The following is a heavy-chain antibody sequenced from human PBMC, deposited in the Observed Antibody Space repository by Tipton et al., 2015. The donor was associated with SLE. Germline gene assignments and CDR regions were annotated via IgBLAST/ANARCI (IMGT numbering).Heavy chain of an antibody. D-gene: IGHD2-15*01. J-gene: IGHJ6*02. CDR3: ARRAAHRYFYGLDV. Sequence: TLSLTCTVSGASVTSYYCTWIRQPPGMALEWIGYVSYSGGTSYNPSLKSRVTISVDTPKNQFSLKLTSVTAADTAVYYCARRAAHRYFYGLDVWGQGTTVTVSS. CDR2: VSYSGGT. V-gene: IGHV4-59*02. CDR1: GASVTSYY.